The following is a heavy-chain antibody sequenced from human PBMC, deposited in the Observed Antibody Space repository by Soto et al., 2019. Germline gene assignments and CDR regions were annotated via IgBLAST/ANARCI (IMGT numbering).Heavy chain of an antibody. J-gene: IGHJ6*02. D-gene: IGHD6-6*01. V-gene: IGHV4-31*03. Sequence: QVQLQESGPGLVKPSQTLSLTCTVSGGSISSGGYYWSWIRQHPGKGLEWIGYIYYSGSTYYNPSLKSRVTISVDTAKNQFSLKLSSVTAADTAVYYCARVGTIAVRHPSYGMDVWGQGTTVTVSS. CDR3: ARVGTIAVRHPSYGMDV. CDR2: IYYSGST. CDR1: GGSISSGGYY.